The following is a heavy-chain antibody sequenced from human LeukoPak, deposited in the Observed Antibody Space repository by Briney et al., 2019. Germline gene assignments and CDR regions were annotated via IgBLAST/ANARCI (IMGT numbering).Heavy chain of an antibody. D-gene: IGHD3-22*01. CDR3: ARDRDYYDSSGYSSFDY. CDR1: GFTFSSYG. J-gene: IGHJ4*02. Sequence: GGSLRLSCAASGFTFSSYGMHWVRQAPGKGLEWVAVIWYDGSNKYYADSVKGRFTISRDNSKNTLYLQMNSLRAEDTAVYYCARDRDYYDSSGYSSFDYWGQGTLVTVSS. CDR2: IWYDGSNK. V-gene: IGHV3-33*01.